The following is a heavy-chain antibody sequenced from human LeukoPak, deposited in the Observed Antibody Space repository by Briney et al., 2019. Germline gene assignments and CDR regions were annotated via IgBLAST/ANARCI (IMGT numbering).Heavy chain of an antibody. CDR3: AKGGRGSWAGNTGD. CDR2: INFNGGRT. J-gene: IGHJ4*02. V-gene: IGHV3-23*01. CDR1: GFYFSSHG. Sequence: GGSLRLSCAASGFYFSSHGMNWVRQAPGKGLEWVSTINFNGGRTYYADSVKGRFSGSRNNSKNTLYLQMNSLRVKDTAVYYCAKGGRGSWAGNTGDWGQGTLVSVSS. D-gene: IGHD3-10*01.